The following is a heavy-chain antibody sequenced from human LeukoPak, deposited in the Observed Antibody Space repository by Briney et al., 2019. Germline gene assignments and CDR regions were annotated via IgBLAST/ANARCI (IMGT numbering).Heavy chain of an antibody. D-gene: IGHD2-15*01. CDR2: IYHSGST. CDR1: GYSIRSGDY. Sequence: SETLSLTCAVSGYSIRSGDYWGWIRQSPGKGLEWIGSIYHSGSTHYNPSLKSRVTISVDTSKNQFSLMLTSVTAADTALYFCGRVLNTPKLLDSWGRGTLVTVSS. J-gene: IGHJ4*02. V-gene: IGHV4-38-2*01. CDR3: GRVLNTPKLLDS.